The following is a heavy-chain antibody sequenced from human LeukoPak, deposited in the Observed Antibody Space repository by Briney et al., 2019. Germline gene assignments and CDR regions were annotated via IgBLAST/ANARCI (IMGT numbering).Heavy chain of an antibody. CDR1: GGSFSGYY. D-gene: IGHD2-2*01. J-gene: IGHJ4*02. CDR3: ARGTLAGCSSTSCYGLDY. CDR2: INHSGST. V-gene: IGHV4-34*01. Sequence: SETLSLTCAVYGGSFSGYYWSWIRQPPGKGLERIGEINHSGSTNYNPSLRSRVTISVDTSKNQFSLKLSSVTAADTAVYYCARGTLAGCSSTSCYGLDYWGQGTLVTVSS.